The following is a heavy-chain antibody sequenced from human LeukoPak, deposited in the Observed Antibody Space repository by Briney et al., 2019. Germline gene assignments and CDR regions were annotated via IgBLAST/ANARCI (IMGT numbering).Heavy chain of an antibody. D-gene: IGHD1-1*01. CDR2: IYYSGST. Sequence: PSETLSLTCAVSGGSISSSNWWSWIRQPPGKGLEWIGSIYYSGSTYYNPSLKSRVTISVDTSKNQFSLKLSSVTAADTAVYYCARDRGTWNDDGFDYWGQGTLVTVSS. V-gene: IGHV4-4*02. CDR1: GGSISSSNW. J-gene: IGHJ4*02. CDR3: ARDRGTWNDDGFDY.